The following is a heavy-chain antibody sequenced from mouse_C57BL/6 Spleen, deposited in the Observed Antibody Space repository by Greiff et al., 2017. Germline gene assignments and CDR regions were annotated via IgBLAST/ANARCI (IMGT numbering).Heavy chain of an antibody. D-gene: IGHD2-5*01. Sequence: DVKLQQSVAELVSPGASVQLSCTASAFHIKNTYMHWVKQRPEQGLEWIGRIDPANGNTKYAPKFQGKATITADTSSNTAYLQLSSLTSEDTAIYYCTRIVYFDNWGQGTTRTVSS. CDR1: AFHIKNTY. CDR2: IDPANGNT. CDR3: TRIVYFDN. V-gene: IGHV14-3*01. J-gene: IGHJ2*01.